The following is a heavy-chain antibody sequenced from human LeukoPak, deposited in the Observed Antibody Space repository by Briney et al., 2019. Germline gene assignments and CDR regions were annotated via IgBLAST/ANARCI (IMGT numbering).Heavy chain of an antibody. J-gene: IGHJ4*02. CDR2: IYYSGST. V-gene: IGHV4-59*01. CDR1: GGSISSYY. Sequence: SQTLSLTCTVSGGSISSYYWSWIRQPPGEGLGWIGYIYYSGSTNYNPSLKSRVTISVDKSKNQFSLKLSSVTAADTAVYYCACSSDSRGYYYASYWGQGALVTVSS. CDR3: ACSSDSRGYYYASY. D-gene: IGHD3-22*01.